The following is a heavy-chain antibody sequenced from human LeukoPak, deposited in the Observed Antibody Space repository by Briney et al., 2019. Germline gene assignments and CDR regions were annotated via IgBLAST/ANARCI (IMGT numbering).Heavy chain of an antibody. D-gene: IGHD2-21*01. V-gene: IGHV4-4*07. CDR1: GASITRYY. CDR3: ARDCGGTYGSYSFDN. CDR2: IYTSGST. J-gene: IGHJ4*02. Sequence: SETLSLTCTVSGASITRYYWGWIRQPAGKGLEWIGRIYTSGSTNYNPSLKSRVTISVDTSKNQFSLQLSSVTPEDTAVYFCARDCGGTYGSYSFDNWGLGTLVAVSS.